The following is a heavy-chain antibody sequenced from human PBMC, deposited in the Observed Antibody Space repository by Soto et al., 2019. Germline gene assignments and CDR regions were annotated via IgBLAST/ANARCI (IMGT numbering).Heavy chain of an antibody. CDR3: ARDGGYRAAANWFDP. CDR1: GGSISSYY. D-gene: IGHD5-18*01. J-gene: IGHJ5*02. Sequence: PSATLSLTCTVSGGSISSYYWSWIRQPPGKGLEWIGYIYYSGSTNYNPSLKSRVTISVDTSKNQFSLKLSSVTAADTAVYYCARDGGYRAAANWFDPWGQGTLVTVSS. V-gene: IGHV4-59*01. CDR2: IYYSGST.